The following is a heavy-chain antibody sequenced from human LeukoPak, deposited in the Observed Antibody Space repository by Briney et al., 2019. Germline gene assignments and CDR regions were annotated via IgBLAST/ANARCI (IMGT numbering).Heavy chain of an antibody. CDR3: ARAGTTSSSTPDY. D-gene: IGHD6-6*01. Sequence: GASVKVSCKASGYTFTGYYMHWVRQAPGQGLEWMGWINPNSGGTNYAQKFQGRVTMTRDTSISTAYMELSRLRSDDTAVYYCARAGTTSSSTPDYWGQGTQVTVSS. CDR2: INPNSGGT. CDR1: GYTFTGYY. J-gene: IGHJ4*02. V-gene: IGHV1-2*02.